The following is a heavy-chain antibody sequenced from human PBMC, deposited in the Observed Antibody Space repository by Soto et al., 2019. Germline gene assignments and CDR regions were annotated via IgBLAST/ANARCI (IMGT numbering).Heavy chain of an antibody. CDR3: ASTEYSRFYGMDV. Sequence: GEALKISGEGCVDSFSSYWSGWVRQMPGKGLEWMGIIYPGDSDTRYSPSFQGQVTISADKSISTAYLQWSSLKASDTAMYYCASTEYSRFYGMDVWGQGTTVTVSS. CDR1: VDSFSSYW. D-gene: IGHD6-6*01. J-gene: IGHJ6*02. V-gene: IGHV5-51*01. CDR2: IYPGDSDT.